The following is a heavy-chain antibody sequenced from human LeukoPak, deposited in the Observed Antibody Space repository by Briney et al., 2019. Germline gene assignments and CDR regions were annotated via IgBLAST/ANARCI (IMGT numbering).Heavy chain of an antibody. V-gene: IGHV3-23*01. Sequence: GGSLRLSCAASGFTISSYAMSWVRQAPGKGLEWVSAISGSGGSTYYADSVKGRFTISRDNSKNTLYLQMNSLRAEDTAVYYCAKDASYYYDSSGPGTPHWGQGTLVTVSS. CDR2: ISGSGGST. D-gene: IGHD3-22*01. CDR1: GFTISSYA. CDR3: AKDASYYYDSSGPGTPH. J-gene: IGHJ1*01.